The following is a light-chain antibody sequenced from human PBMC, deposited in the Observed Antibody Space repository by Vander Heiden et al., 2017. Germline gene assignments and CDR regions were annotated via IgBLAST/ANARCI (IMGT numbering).Light chain of an antibody. CDR3: AAWDDTLNGVV. J-gene: IGLJ2*01. V-gene: IGLV1-44*01. CDR2: TNN. CDR1: SSNIGSYT. Sequence: QSVLTQPPPASGTPGQKVTISCSGSSSNIGSYTVNWHQQPPGTGPQLLIYTNNQRPSGVPDRFSGSKSGTSASLAISGLQSEDEADYHCAAWDDTLNGVVFGGGTKLSVL.